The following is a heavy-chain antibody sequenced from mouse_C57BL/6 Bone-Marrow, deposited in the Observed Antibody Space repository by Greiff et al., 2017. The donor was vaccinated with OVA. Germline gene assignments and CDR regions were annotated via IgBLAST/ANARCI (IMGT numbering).Heavy chain of an antibody. D-gene: IGHD2-1*01. V-gene: IGHV14-4*01. CDR1: GFNIKDDY. CDR3: TSYGNFDY. J-gene: IGHJ2*01. Sequence: LQESGAELVRPGASVKLSCTASGFNIKDDYMHWVKQRPEQGLEWIGWIDPENGDTEYASKFQGKATITADTSSNTAYLQLSSLTYEDTAVYYGTSYGNFDYWGQGTTLTVSS. CDR2: IDPENGDT.